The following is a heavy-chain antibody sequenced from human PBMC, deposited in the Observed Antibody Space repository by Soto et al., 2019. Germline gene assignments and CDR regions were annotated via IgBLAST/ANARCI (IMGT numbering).Heavy chain of an antibody. CDR1: GFTFSSYA. CDR3: VKDSIQSQLLFDY. D-gene: IGHD2-2*01. V-gene: IGHV3-64D*06. Sequence: GGSLRLSCSASGFTFSSYAMHWVRQAPGKGLEYVSAISSNGGSTYYADSVKGRFTISRDNSKNTLYLQMSSLRAEDTAVYYCVKDSIQSQLLFDYWGQGTLVTVSS. CDR2: ISSNGGST. J-gene: IGHJ4*02.